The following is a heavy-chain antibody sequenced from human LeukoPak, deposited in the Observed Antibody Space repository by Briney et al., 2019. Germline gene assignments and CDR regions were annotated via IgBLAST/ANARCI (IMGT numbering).Heavy chain of an antibody. CDR1: GYTFTGYY. Sequence: ASVKVSCKASGYTFTGYYMHWVRQAPGQGLEWMGWINPNSGGTKYAQKFQGRVTMTRDTSISTTYMELSRLRSDDTAVYYCARVWSGVAGTSFFSAWGQGTLVTVSS. V-gene: IGHV1-2*02. CDR2: INPNSGGT. CDR3: ARVWSGVAGTSFFSA. J-gene: IGHJ4*02. D-gene: IGHD6-19*01.